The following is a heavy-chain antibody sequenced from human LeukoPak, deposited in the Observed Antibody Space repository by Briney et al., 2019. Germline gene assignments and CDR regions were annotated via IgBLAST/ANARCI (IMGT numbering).Heavy chain of an antibody. D-gene: IGHD6-19*01. Sequence: ASVKVSCKVSGYTLTELSMHWVRQAPGKGLEWMGGFDPEDGETIYAQKFQGRVTITRSTSISTAYMELSSLRSEDTAVYYCARGHREQWLVYYYYYYMDVWGKGTTVTVSS. CDR1: GYTLTELS. CDR3: ARGHREQWLVYYYYYYMDV. CDR2: FDPEDGET. V-gene: IGHV1-24*01. J-gene: IGHJ6*03.